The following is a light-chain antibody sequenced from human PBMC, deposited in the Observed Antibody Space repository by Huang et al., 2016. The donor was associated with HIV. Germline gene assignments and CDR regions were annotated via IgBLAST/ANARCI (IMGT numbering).Light chain of an antibody. CDR3: QHYNNWPPWT. CDR2: GAS. J-gene: IGKJ1*01. CDR1: AGVCNN. V-gene: IGKV3D-15*01. Sequence: IVMTQSPVTLSVSPGERATLSFRASAGVCNNVAWYQQRPGQTPRLLIHGASTRHTGVPAKFSGRGSGTEFTLTITNLQPEDSAVYYCQHYNNWPPWTFGPGTQVEI.